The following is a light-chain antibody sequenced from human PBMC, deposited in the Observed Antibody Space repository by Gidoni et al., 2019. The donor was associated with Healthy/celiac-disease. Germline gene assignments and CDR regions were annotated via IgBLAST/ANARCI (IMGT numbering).Light chain of an antibody. J-gene: IGKJ2*01. CDR3: QQRNNWPLT. CDR2: DAS. V-gene: IGKV3-11*01. CDR1: QSVSSY. Sequence: EMVLTQSPATLSLSPGERATRSCRASQSVSSYLAWYQQKPGQAPRLLIYDASNRATGIPAWFCSSGSGAYFTPTISSLLPDDFAVYYCQQRNNWPLTFXQXTKVEIK.